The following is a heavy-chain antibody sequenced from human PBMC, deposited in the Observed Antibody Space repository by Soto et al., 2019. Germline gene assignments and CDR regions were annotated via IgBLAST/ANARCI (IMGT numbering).Heavy chain of an antibody. CDR1: GFTFSNYA. CDR2: ISYGGGTT. CDR3: AKNPGYYYDSTGYHFDY. Sequence: PGGSLRLSCAASGFTFSNYAMSWVRQAPGKGLEWVSAISYGGGTTYYADSVKGRFTISRDNSKNTLYLQMNSLRAEDTAVYYCAKNPGYYYDSTGYHFDYWGQGTLVTVS. V-gene: IGHV3-23*01. D-gene: IGHD3-22*01. J-gene: IGHJ4*02.